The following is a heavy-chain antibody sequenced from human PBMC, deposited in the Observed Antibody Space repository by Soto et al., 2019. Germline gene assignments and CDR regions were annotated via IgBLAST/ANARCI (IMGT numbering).Heavy chain of an antibody. V-gene: IGHV4-30-2*01. J-gene: IGHJ5*02. D-gene: IGHD6-13*01. CDR1: GGSISSGGYS. Sequence: PSEPLSLTCAVSGGSISSGGYSWSWIRQPPGKGLEWIGYIYHSGSTYYNPSLKSRVTISVDRSKNQFSLKLSSVTAADTAVYYCARAILMVAAAGNWFDPWGQGTLVTVSS. CDR3: ARAILMVAAAGNWFDP. CDR2: IYHSGST.